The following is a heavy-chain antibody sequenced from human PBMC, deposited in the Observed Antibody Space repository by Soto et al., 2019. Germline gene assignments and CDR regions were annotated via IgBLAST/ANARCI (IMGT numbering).Heavy chain of an antibody. Sequence: QVQLQQWGAGLLNPSETLSLTCAVYGGSFSGYYWSWIRQPPGKGQEWIGEINHSGSTNYNPSLKSRVTISVDTYKHQFSLKRSYVTAADTAVYYCARSGAGYNWGYWGQGTLVTVSS. V-gene: IGHV4-34*01. J-gene: IGHJ4*02. CDR3: ARSGAGYNWGY. CDR1: GGSFSGYY. CDR2: INHSGST. D-gene: IGHD5-12*01.